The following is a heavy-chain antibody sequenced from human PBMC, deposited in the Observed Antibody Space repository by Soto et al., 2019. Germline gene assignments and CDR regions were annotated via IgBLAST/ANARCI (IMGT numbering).Heavy chain of an antibody. CDR3: ARHFNYDFWSRITDHDAFDI. V-gene: IGHV5-51*01. CDR2: IYPGDSDT. D-gene: IGHD3-3*01. J-gene: IGHJ3*02. CDR1: GYSFTSYW. Sequence: PGESLKISCKGSGYSFTSYWIGWVLQMPGKGLEWMGIIYPGDSDTRYSPSFQGQVTISADKSISTAYLQWSSLKASDTAMYYCARHFNYDFWSRITDHDAFDILGQETMVTVSS.